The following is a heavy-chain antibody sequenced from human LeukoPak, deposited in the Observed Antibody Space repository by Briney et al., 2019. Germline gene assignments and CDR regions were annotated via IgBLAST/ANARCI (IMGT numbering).Heavy chain of an antibody. CDR2: IYPGDSDT. J-gene: IGHJ5*02. D-gene: IGHD2-2*01. CDR1: GYSFTSYR. CDR3: ARRRLGYCSSTSCHNWSDP. V-gene: IGHV5-51*01. Sequence: GESLKISCKGSGYSFTSYRIGWVRQMPGKGLEWMGIIYPGDSDTRYSPSFQGQVTISADKSISTAYLQWSSLKASDTAMYYCARRRLGYCSSTSCHNWSDPWGQGTLVTVSS.